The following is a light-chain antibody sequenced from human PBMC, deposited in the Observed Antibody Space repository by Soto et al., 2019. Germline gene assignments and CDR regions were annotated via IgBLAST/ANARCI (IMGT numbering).Light chain of an antibody. CDR2: EGG. V-gene: IGLV2-23*01. CDR3: CSFALRSTLI. CDR1: SSDVGNYNL. J-gene: IGLJ2*01. Sequence: QSALTQPASVSGSPGQSITISCTGTSSDVGNYNLVSWYQQYPGKAPKLMIYEGGKRPSGVSNRFSGSKSGNTASLTISGLQAEDEADYYCCSFALRSTLIFGGGTKVIVL.